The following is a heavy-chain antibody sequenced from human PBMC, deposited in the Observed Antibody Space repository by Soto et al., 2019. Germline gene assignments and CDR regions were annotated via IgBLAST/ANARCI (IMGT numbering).Heavy chain of an antibody. CDR1: GFTFSSYW. J-gene: IGHJ3*02. V-gene: IGHV3-74*01. CDR2: INSDGSST. D-gene: IGHD5-12*01. CDR3: ARDLSPPLANDAFDI. Sequence: GGSLRLSCAASGFTFSSYWMHWVRQAPGKGLVWVSRINSDGSSTSYADSVKGRFTISRDNAKNTLYLQMNSLRAEDTAVYYCARDLSPPLANDAFDIWGQGTMVTVSS.